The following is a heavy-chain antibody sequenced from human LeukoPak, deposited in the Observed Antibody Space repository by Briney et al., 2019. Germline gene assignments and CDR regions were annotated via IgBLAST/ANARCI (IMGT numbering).Heavy chain of an antibody. D-gene: IGHD1-1*01. CDR2: ISYDGSNK. V-gene: IGHV3-30-3*01. CDR3: ANWYSFRSAFDI. CDR1: GFTFSSYA. Sequence: GGSLRLSCAASGFTFSSYAMHWVRQAPGKGLEWVAVISYDGSNKYYADSVKGRFTISRDNSKNTLYLQMNSLRAEDTAVYYCANWYSFRSAFDIWGQGTMVTVSS. J-gene: IGHJ3*02.